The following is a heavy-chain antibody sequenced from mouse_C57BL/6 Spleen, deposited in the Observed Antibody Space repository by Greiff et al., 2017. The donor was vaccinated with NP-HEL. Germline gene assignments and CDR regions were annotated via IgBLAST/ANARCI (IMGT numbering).Heavy chain of an antibody. CDR3: ARWGFFYAMDY. CDR2: INPGSGGT. CDR1: GYAFTNYL. J-gene: IGHJ4*01. V-gene: IGHV1-54*01. Sequence: VQVVESGAELVRPGTSVKVSCKASGYAFTNYLIEWVKQRPGQGLEWIGVINPGSGGTNYNEKFKGKATLTADKSSSTAYMQLSSLTSEDSAVYFCARWGFFYAMDYWGQGTSVTVSS.